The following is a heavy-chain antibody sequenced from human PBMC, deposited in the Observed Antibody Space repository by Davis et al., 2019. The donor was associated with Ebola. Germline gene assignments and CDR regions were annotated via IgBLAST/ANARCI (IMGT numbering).Heavy chain of an antibody. CDR2: ISYDGSNK. Sequence: PGGSLRLSCAASGFTFSNFGMHWVRQAPGKGLEWVAFISYDGSNKYYAGSVKGRFTISRDNSKNTLCLQMNSLRAGDTAMYYCARSGAVMATREYDFDYWGQGTLVTASS. CDR3: ARSGAVMATREYDFDY. CDR1: GFTFSNFG. V-gene: IGHV3-30*03. J-gene: IGHJ4*02. D-gene: IGHD5-12*01.